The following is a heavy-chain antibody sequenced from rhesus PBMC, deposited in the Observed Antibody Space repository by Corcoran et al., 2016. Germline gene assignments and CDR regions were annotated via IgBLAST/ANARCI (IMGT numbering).Heavy chain of an antibody. CDR3: AKGGGPQYGDY. V-gene: IGHV5-2*01. Sequence: EVQLVQSGAEVKRPGESLTISCKTSGYSFTSYWIRWVSALPGKGMGWVGANGPNDTENRYSPACQGQVTISADKSSGTAYLQWSSLKASDSATYDCAKGGGPQYGDYWGQGVLVTVSS. CDR1: GYSFTSYW. CDR2: NGPNDTEN. D-gene: IGHD3-34*01. J-gene: IGHJ4*01.